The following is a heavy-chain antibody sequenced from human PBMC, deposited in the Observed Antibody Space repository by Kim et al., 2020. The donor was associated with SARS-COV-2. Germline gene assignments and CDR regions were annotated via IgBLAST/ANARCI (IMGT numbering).Heavy chain of an antibody. Sequence: ASVKVSCKASGYTFTSYGISWVRQAPGQGLEWMGWISAYNGNTNYAQKLQGRVTMTTDTSTSTAYMELRSLRSDDTAVYYCARGDRWYYYDSLGDYWGQGTLVTVSS. D-gene: IGHD3-22*01. V-gene: IGHV1-18*04. CDR2: ISAYNGNT. CDR3: ARGDRWYYYDSLGDY. J-gene: IGHJ4*02. CDR1: GYTFTSYG.